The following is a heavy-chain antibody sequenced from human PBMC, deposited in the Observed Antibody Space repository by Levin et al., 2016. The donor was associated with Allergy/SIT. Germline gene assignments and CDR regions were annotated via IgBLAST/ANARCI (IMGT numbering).Heavy chain of an antibody. J-gene: IGHJ4*02. Sequence: GESLKISCAASGFTVSSNYMSWVRQAPGKGLEWVSIIYSGGTTYYADSVKGRFTISRDNSKNTLYLQMNSLRPEDTAVYYCASRAPGYWGQGTLVTVSS. D-gene: IGHD3-10*01. V-gene: IGHV3-66*02. CDR3: ASRAPGY. CDR2: IYSGGTT. CDR1: GFTVSSNY.